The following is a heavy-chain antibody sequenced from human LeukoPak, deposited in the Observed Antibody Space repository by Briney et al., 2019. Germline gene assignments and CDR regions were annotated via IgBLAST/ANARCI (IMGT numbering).Heavy chain of an antibody. D-gene: IGHD6-13*01. V-gene: IGHV3-23*01. Sequence: GGSLRLSCAASGFTFSSYPMSWVRQAPGKGLEWVSAISGSGGSTYYADSVKGRFTISRDNSKNTLYLQMNSPRAEDTAVYYCAKHSEGAAGGWFDPWGQGTLVTVSS. J-gene: IGHJ5*02. CDR3: AKHSEGAAGGWFDP. CDR2: ISGSGGST. CDR1: GFTFSSYP.